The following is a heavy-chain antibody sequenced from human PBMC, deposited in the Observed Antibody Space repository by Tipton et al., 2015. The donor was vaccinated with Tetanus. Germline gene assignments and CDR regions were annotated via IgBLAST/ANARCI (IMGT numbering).Heavy chain of an antibody. V-gene: IGHV4-39*01. CDR1: GGSLNSSPFY. CDR2: FYYSGDT. J-gene: IGHJ3*02. Sequence: TLSLTCGVSGGSLNSSPFYWGWIRQPPGKGLEWIASFYYSGDTHYNSSLKSRVTISVDRTNNQFSLKLKSVTAADTAVYYCARHSLKLGMWAFDIWGRGTLVTVSS. CDR3: ARHSLKLGMWAFDI. D-gene: IGHD7-27*01.